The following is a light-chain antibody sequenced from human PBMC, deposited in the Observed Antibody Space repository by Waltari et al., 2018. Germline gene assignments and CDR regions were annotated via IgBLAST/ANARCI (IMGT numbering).Light chain of an antibody. CDR1: QSVKSW. J-gene: IGKJ1*01. CDR2: KSS. Sequence: DVQMTQSPSTLSASVGDIVTVTCRASQSVKSWLAWYQQKPGKAPKLLIYKSSSLESGVPSRFSGSASGTEFTLTINSLQPDDFATYYCQQYDSYPGTFGQGTKVEIK. CDR3: QQYDSYPGT. V-gene: IGKV1-5*03.